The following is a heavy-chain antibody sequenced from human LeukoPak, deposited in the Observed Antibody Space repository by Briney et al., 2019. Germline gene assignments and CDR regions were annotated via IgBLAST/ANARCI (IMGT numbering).Heavy chain of an antibody. J-gene: IGHJ4*02. Sequence: SETLSLTCTVSGGSISSYYWSWIRQPPGKGVEWIGYIYYSGSTNYNPSLKSRVTISVDTSKNQFSLKLSSVTAADTAVYYCARFTYSHGPDYWGQGTLVTVSS. CDR1: GGSISSYY. CDR3: ARFTYSHGPDY. D-gene: IGHD5-18*01. V-gene: IGHV4-59*08. CDR2: IYYSGST.